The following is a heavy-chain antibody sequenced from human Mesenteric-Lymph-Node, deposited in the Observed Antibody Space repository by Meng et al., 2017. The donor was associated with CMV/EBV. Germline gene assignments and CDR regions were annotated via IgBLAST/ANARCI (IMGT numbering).Heavy chain of an antibody. CDR2: IRSKANSYAT. J-gene: IGHJ5*02. D-gene: IGHD6-6*01. V-gene: IGHV3-73*01. CDR1: GFTFSGSA. CDR3: TRQVQIGGSPSWINWFDP. Sequence: GESLKISCAASGFTFSGSAMHWVRQASGKGLEWVGRIRSKANSYATAYAASVKGRFTISRDDSKNTAYLQMNSLKTEDTAVYYCTRQVQIGGSPSWINWFDPWGQGTLVTVSS.